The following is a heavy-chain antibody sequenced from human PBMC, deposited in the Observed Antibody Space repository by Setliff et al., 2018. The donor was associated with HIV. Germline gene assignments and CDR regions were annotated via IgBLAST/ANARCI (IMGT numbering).Heavy chain of an antibody. V-gene: IGHV4-34*01. CDR2: INHSGSA. CDR1: GGSFSGYY. J-gene: IGHJ4*02. CDR3: ARAGWNDVS. Sequence: SETLSLTCAVYGGSFSGYYWSWIRQPPGKGLEWIGEINHSGSANYNPSLKSRVTISVDTSKNQFSLKLSSVTAADTAVYYCARAGWNDVSWGQGTLVTVSS. D-gene: IGHD1-1*01.